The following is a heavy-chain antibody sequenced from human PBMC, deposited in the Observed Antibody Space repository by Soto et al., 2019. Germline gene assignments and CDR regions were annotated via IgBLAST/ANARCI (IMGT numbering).Heavy chain of an antibody. CDR2: VKSKRDGGTT. Sequence: EVQLVESGGGLVQPGGPLRLSCVASDSTLINAWMNWVRQAPGKGLEWVGHVKSKRDGGTTNYAAPVKGRFTISRDDSKNTVSLQMNSLKTEDTAVYYCTTGMGQYFANWGQGALVTVSS. CDR1: DSTLINAW. V-gene: IGHV3-15*07. J-gene: IGHJ4*02. D-gene: IGHD1-26*01. CDR3: TTGMGQYFAN.